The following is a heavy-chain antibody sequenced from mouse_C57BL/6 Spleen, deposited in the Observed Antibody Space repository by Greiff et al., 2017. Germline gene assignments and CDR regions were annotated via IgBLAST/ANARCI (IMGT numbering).Heavy chain of an antibody. D-gene: IGHD4-1*01. CDR3: ARANWDPGDFDY. J-gene: IGHJ2*01. CDR2: INPSSGYT. CDR1: GYTFTSYT. Sequence: VQLQQSGAELARPGASVKMSCKASGYTFTSYTMHWVKQRPGQGLEWIGYINPSSGYTKYNQKFKDKATLTADKSSSTAYMRLSSLTSEDSAVYYCARANWDPGDFDYWGQGTTLTVSS. V-gene: IGHV1-4*01.